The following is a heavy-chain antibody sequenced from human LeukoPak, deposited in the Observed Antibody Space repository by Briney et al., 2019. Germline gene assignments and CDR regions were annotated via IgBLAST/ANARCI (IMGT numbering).Heavy chain of an antibody. V-gene: IGHV3-23*01. CDR1: GFTFSSYA. J-gene: IGHJ6*02. CDR3: AKVSFWSGYRYYYYGMDV. CDR2: ISGSGGST. Sequence: QPGGSLRLSCAASGFTFSSYAMSWVRQAPGKGLEWVSAISGSGGSTYYADSVKGRFTISRDNSKNTLYLQMNSLRAEDTAVYYCAKVSFWSGYRYYYYGMDVWGQGTTVTVSS. D-gene: IGHD3-3*01.